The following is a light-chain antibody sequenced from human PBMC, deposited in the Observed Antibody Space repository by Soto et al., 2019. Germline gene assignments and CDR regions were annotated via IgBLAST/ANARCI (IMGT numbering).Light chain of an antibody. Sequence: QSALTQPPSASGSPGQSVTISCTGTSSDVGGYNYVSWYQQHPGKAPKLMIYEVSKRPSGVPDRFSGSKSGNTASLTVSGLQAQYEADYYCSSYAGSNNLYVVFGGGTKLTVL. CDR1: SSDVGGYNY. CDR3: SSYAGSNNLYVV. V-gene: IGLV2-8*01. J-gene: IGLJ2*01. CDR2: EVS.